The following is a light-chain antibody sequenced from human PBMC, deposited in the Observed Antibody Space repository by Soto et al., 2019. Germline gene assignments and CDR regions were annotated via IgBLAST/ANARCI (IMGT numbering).Light chain of an antibody. CDR3: NSYTSTSTSYV. V-gene: IGLV2-14*03. CDR1: SSDVGGYNY. CDR2: DVS. Sequence: QSVLTQPASVSGSPGQSITISCTGTSSDVGGYNYVSWYQHHPGKAPKLMIYDVSNRPSGVSNRFSGSKSGNTASLTISGRQAEDEADYYCNSYTSTSTSYVFGTGTKLTVL. J-gene: IGLJ1*01.